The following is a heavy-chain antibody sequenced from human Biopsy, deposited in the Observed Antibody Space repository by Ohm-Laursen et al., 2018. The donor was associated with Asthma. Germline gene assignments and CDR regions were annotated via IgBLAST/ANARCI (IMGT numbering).Heavy chain of an antibody. J-gene: IGHJ4*02. CDR2: MYHSGSP. Sequence: PSETLSLTCTVSGGSITSSSYYWGWIRQPPGKGMEWIGSMYHSGSPYYHPSLKSRATISVDTSKNQLSLKMSSVTAADTAVYFCVRHQYSSSWSTFDYWGQGALVTVSS. V-gene: IGHV4-39*01. CDR1: GGSITSSSYY. CDR3: VRHQYSSSWSTFDY. D-gene: IGHD3-22*01.